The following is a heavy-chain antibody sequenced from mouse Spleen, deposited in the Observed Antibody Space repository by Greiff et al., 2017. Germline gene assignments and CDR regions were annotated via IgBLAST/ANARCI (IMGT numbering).Heavy chain of an antibody. CDR3: ARPELTGTGAMDY. CDR1: GIDFSRYW. CDR2: INPDSSTI. D-gene: IGHD4-1*01. Sequence: SGGGLVQPGGSLNLSCAASGIDFSRYWMSWVRRAPGKGLEWIGEINPDSSTINYAPSLKDKFIISRDNAKNTLYLQMSKVRSEDTALYYCARPELTGTGAMDYWGQGTSVTVSS. J-gene: IGHJ4*01. V-gene: IGHV4-1*01.